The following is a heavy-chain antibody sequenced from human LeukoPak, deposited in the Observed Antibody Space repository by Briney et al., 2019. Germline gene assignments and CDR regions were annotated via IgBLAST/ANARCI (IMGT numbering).Heavy chain of an antibody. CDR2: VYQSGST. Sequence: SGTLSLTWDVSGASSRDWTRGWYWHWIRQPPGKGLEWIGHVYQSGSTNYSPSLKSRVTISVDTSKNQFYLKLTSVTAADTALYYCARATYYPDGRDYQGDIGSWGQGTLVTVSS. D-gene: IGHD3-22*01. V-gene: IGHV4-61*08. CDR1: GASSRDWTRGWY. CDR3: ARATYYPDGRDYQGDIGS. J-gene: IGHJ4*02.